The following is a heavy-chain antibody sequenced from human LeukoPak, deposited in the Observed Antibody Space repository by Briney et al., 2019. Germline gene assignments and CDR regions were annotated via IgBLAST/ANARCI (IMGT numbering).Heavy chain of an antibody. D-gene: IGHD3-10*01. CDR1: GYTFTNYG. CDR2: ISGYNGDT. V-gene: IGHV1-18*01. J-gene: IGHJ4*02. Sequence: VASVKVSCKASGYTFTNYGISWVRQAPGQGLEWMGWISGYNGDTNYAQKLQGRVTMTTDTSTSTAYMEVRSLRSDDTAVYYCARLVGSGKWDFDYWGQGTLVTVSS. CDR3: ARLVGSGKWDFDY.